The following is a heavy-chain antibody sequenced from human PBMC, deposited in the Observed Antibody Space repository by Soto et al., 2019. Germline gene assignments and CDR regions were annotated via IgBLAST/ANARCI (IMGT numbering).Heavy chain of an antibody. J-gene: IGHJ5*02. D-gene: IGHD4-4*01. CDR1: GGSISSYY. CDR3: ASSVTTGVRSWFDP. CDR2: IYYSGST. Sequence: PSETLSLTCTVSGGSISSYYWSWIRQPPGKGLEWIGYIYYSGSTNYNPPLKSRVTISVDTSKNQFSLKLSSVTAADTAVYYCASSVTTGVRSWFDPWGQGTLVTVSS. V-gene: IGHV4-59*01.